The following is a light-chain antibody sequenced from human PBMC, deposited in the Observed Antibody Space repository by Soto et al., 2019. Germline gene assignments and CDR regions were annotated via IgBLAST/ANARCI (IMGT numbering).Light chain of an antibody. Sequence: VLTQSPGSLSLSPGERATLSCRASQYISTKLAWYQQKPGQAPRLLSSGAFNRATDTPDRFSGSGSGTDFTLIISGVEAEDFAMYYCQQYGDSPWTFGQGTKVDIK. J-gene: IGKJ1*01. CDR3: QQYGDSPWT. CDR1: QYISTK. V-gene: IGKV3-20*01. CDR2: GAF.